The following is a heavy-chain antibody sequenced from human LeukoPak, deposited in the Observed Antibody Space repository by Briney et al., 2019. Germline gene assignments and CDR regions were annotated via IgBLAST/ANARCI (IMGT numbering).Heavy chain of an antibody. V-gene: IGHV4-59*01. CDR2: IYYLGST. CDR3: ARSPQGTATTANWLDP. J-gene: IGHJ5*02. D-gene: IGHD4-17*01. CDR1: AGSISTYY. Sequence: SETLSLTCTVSAGSISTYYWSWIRQPPGKGLEWIGYIYYLGSTNYNPSLKSRVTISLDTSKNQFSLNLSSVTAADTAVYYCARSPQGTATTANWLDPWGQGTLVTVSS.